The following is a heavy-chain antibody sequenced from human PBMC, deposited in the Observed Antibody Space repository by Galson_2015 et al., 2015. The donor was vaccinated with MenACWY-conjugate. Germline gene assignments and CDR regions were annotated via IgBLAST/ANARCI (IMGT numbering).Heavy chain of an antibody. CDR3: ARVGTWIHQYFYYMDV. CDR2: ISKSGSPI. J-gene: IGHJ6*03. V-gene: IGHV3-48*03. D-gene: IGHD5-18*01. Sequence: SLRLSCAASGFTFTDYEFNWVRQAPGKGLEWLSYISKSGSPIYYADSVKGRFTISRDNMKKSLFLEMNSLRAGDTGVYYCARVGTWIHQYFYYMDVWGKGTTVTVSS. CDR1: GFTFTDYE.